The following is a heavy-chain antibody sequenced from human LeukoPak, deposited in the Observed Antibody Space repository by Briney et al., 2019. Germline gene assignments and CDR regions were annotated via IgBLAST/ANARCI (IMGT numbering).Heavy chain of an antibody. CDR3: ARGGLDHAVDL. CDR2: ISNDGSAT. D-gene: IGHD3/OR15-3a*01. J-gene: IGHJ3*01. V-gene: IGHV3-74*01. Sequence: SGGSLRLSCAASGFTLSTYWMYWVRQGPGKGLEYVSRISNDGSATTYADSVKGRFSISRDNAKSTVYLQMNSLRPEDTAMFYCARGGLDHAVDLWGQGTMVSVSS. CDR1: GFTLSTYW.